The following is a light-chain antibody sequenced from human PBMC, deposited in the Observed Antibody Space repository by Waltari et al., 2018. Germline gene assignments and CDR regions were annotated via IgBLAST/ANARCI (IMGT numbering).Light chain of an antibody. CDR1: SRDVGAHNY. J-gene: IGLJ1*01. CDR3: TSYTSSHSLV. Sequence: QSALTQPASVSGSPGQSITISCTGTSRDVGAHNYPPWYQQHPGKAPKVVIFDVSYRPSGVSNRFSGSKSGNTASLTISGLQAEDEADYYCTSYTSSHSLVFGTGTRVTV. V-gene: IGLV2-14*03. CDR2: DVS.